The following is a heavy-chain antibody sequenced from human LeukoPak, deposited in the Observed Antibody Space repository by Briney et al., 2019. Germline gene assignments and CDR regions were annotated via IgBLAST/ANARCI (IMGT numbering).Heavy chain of an antibody. CDR1: GFTFGDYG. V-gene: IGHV3-49*03. CDR2: IRSKAYGGTT. CDR3: TKFVELATINSFDY. D-gene: IGHD5-24*01. Sequence: GGSLRLSCTASGFTFGDYGVSWFRQAPGKGLEWVSFIRSKAYGGTTEYAASVKGRFAISRGDSKSIAYLQMNSLKTEDTAVYYCTKFVELATINSFDYWGQGTLVTVSS. J-gene: IGHJ4*02.